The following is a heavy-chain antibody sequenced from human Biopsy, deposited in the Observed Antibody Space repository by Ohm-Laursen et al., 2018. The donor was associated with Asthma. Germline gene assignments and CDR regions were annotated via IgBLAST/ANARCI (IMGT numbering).Heavy chain of an antibody. CDR1: GFSFSNYG. CDR3: AKESFSGGGLRAGPDS. Sequence: SLRLSCAASGFSFSNYGMHWVRQAPGKGLDWVAVISFDGTNRNYTDSVKGRFTISRDNSRNTLHLEMNSLRAEDQAVYFCAKESFSGGGLRAGPDSWGQGTLVTVSS. J-gene: IGHJ4*02. CDR2: ISFDGTNR. D-gene: IGHD3-10*01. V-gene: IGHV3-30*18.